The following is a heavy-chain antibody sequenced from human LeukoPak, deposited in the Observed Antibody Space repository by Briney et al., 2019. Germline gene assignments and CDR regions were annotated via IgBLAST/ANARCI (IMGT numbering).Heavy chain of an antibody. J-gene: IGHJ4*02. CDR1: GFTFSSYG. CDR3: AKGYYDSVGYFDY. V-gene: IGHV3-30*02. CDR2: IRYDGSNK. Sequence: GGSLRLSCAASGFTFSSYGMHWVRQAPGKGLEWVAFIRYDGSNKYYADSVKGRFTISRDNSKNTLYLQMNSLRAEDTAVYYCAKGYYDSVGYFDYWGQGTLVTVSS. D-gene: IGHD3-22*01.